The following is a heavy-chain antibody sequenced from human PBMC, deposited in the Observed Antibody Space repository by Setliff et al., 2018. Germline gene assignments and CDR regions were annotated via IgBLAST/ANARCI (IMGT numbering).Heavy chain of an antibody. CDR1: RGSINSHY. CDR3: ARDRGSNNSPEDFDY. CDR2: IFGSGST. V-gene: IGHV4-4*07. Sequence: LSLTCTVSRGSINSHYWSWIRQPAGKGLEWIGRIFGSGSTNYNPSLKSRVTMSIDTSKNQFFLKVRSVTASDTAVYYCARDRGSNNSPEDFDYWGLGTLVTVSS. D-gene: IGHD1-1*01. J-gene: IGHJ4*02.